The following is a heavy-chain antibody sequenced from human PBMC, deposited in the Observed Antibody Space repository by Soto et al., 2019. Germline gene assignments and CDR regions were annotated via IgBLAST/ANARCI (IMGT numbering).Heavy chain of an antibody. V-gene: IGHV3-23*01. D-gene: IGHD3-10*01. J-gene: IGHJ4*02. CDR3: AKQRADFGSGSDTFYLDN. Sequence: EVQLLESGGGLVQPGGSLRISCLASGFTSSRNAMSWVRQAPGKGLEWVSAISASGGTTYSADSVKGRFAVSRDNSNNTLYLQMDSLSAEDTAVYYCAKQRADFGSGSDTFYLDNWGQGSLVTVSS. CDR1: GFTSSRNA. CDR2: ISASGGTT.